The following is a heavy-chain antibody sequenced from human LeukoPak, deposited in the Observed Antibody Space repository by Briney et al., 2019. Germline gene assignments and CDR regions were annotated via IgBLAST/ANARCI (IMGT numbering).Heavy chain of an antibody. V-gene: IGHV3-7*01. CDR2: IKQDGSEK. Sequence: GGSLRLPCPPSVFTFSSYWMSWVRQAPGNGLEGMAKIKQDGSEKYYVDSVKGRFTISRDNAQNSVYLQMNSLRAEDTAVYYCARVYFQYYYDSSGQNDYWGQGILVTVSS. CDR1: VFTFSSYW. CDR3: ARVYFQYYYDSSGQNDY. J-gene: IGHJ4*02. D-gene: IGHD3-22*01.